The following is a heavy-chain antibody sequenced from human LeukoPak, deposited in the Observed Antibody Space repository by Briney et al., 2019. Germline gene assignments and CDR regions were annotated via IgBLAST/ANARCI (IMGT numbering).Heavy chain of an antibody. CDR1: GFSLSTSGVG. Sequence: ESGPTLVKPTQTLTLTCTFSGFSLSTSGVGVGWIRQPPGKALEWLALIYWNDDKRYSPSLKSRLTITKDTSKNQVVLTMTNMDPVDTATYYCAHLPITIFGVVPLYHFDYWGQGTLVTVSS. J-gene: IGHJ4*02. CDR2: IYWNDDK. V-gene: IGHV2-5*01. CDR3: AHLPITIFGVVPLYHFDY. D-gene: IGHD3-3*01.